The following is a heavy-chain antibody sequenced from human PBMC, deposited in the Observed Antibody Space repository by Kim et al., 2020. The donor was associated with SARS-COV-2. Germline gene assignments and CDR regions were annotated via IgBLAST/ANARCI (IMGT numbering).Heavy chain of an antibody. V-gene: IGHV3-7*01. J-gene: IGHJ4*03. CDR3: AKLPAFDD. Sequence: GGSLRLSCEASGFTFSTHYMSWLRQAPGKGLEWLSNIKEDAKDESYAATVNGRSTISRNSNNNSLFHQMNNLTVEDPAVYYCAKLPAFDDFGDGTPLAVS. CDR1: GFTFSTHY. D-gene: IGHD1-1*01. CDR2: IKEDAKDE.